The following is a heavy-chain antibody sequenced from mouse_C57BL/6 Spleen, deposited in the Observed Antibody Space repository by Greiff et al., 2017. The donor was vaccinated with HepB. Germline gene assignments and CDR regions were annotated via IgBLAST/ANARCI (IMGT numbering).Heavy chain of an antibody. V-gene: IGHV1-75*01. CDR1: GYTFTDYY. D-gene: IGHD1-1*01. Sequence: QVQLQQSGPELVKPGASVKISCKASGYTFTDYYINWVKQRPGQGLEWIGWIFPGSGSTYYNEKFKGKATLTVDKSSSTAYMLLSSLTSEDSAVYFCAREYYNGSRQGYFDVWGTGTTVTVSS. CDR3: AREYYNGSRQGYFDV. CDR2: IFPGSGST. J-gene: IGHJ1*03.